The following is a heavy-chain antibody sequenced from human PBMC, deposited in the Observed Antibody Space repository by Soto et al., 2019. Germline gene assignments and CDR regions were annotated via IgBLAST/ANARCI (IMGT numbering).Heavy chain of an antibody. CDR1: GGSISSYY. CDR2: IYYSGST. Sequence: PSETLSLTCTVSGGSISSYYWSWIRQPPGKGLEWIGYIYYSGSTNYNPSLKSRVTISVDTSKNQFSLKLSSVTAADTAVYYCARSPRGGETGTTRYFDYWGQGTLVTVSS. J-gene: IGHJ4*02. D-gene: IGHD1-1*01. V-gene: IGHV4-59*01. CDR3: ARSPRGGETGTTRYFDY.